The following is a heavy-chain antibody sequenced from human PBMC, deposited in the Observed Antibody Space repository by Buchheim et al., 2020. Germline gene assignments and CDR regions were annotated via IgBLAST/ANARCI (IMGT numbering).Heavy chain of an antibody. CDR2: ISYDGSNK. CDR3: AKEATGSGSYWLDY. Sequence: QVQLVESGGGVVQPGRSLRLSCAASGFTFSSYGMHWVRQAPGKGLEWVAVISYDGSNKYYADSVKGRLTISRDNSKNTLYLQMNSLRAEDTAVYYCAKEATGSGSYWLDYWGQGTL. J-gene: IGHJ4*02. CDR1: GFTFSSYG. V-gene: IGHV3-30*18. D-gene: IGHD3-10*01.